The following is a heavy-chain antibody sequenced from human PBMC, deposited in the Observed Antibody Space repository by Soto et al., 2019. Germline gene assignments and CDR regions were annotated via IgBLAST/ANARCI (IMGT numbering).Heavy chain of an antibody. CDR3: ATDRGLVINSKMIIHSNHMGV. CDR2: LDSEGGNT. CDR1: GFTCSNYW. V-gene: IGHV3-74*01. D-gene: IGHD3-9*01. Sequence: EVQLVESGGALVQPGGSLRLSCADSGFTCSNYWMYWVRQAPGKGLVWVSRLDSEGGNTLYADSVKGRFTISRDNARNTLSLQLDSLIGAHTAVYYCATDRGLVINSKMIIHSNHMGVLGKGTTVTVSS. J-gene: IGHJ6*03.